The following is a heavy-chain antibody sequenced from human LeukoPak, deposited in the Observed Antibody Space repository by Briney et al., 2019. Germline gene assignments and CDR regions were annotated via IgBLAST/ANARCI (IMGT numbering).Heavy chain of an antibody. CDR1: GDTFSSYA. Sequence: RASVTVSCKASGDTFSSYAISWVRQAPGQGLEWMGWINPNSGGTNYAQKFQGRVTMTRDTSISTAYMELSRLRSDDTAVYYCARDSGERGSGSYLIAYWGQGTLVTVSS. V-gene: IGHV1-2*02. J-gene: IGHJ4*02. CDR2: INPNSGGT. CDR3: ARDSGERGSGSYLIAY. D-gene: IGHD3-10*01.